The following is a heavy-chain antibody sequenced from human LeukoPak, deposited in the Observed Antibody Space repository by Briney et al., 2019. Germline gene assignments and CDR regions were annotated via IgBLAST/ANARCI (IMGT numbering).Heavy chain of an antibody. CDR1: GGPISSGSYH. D-gene: IGHD6-13*01. Sequence: PSETLSLTCTVSGGPISSGSYHWSWIRQPAGKALEWIGRIYPSGSTNYDPSLKSRVTISVDTSKNQFSLKLSSVTAADTAVYYCARDSSSWYGYYYYYYMDVWGKGTTVTISS. CDR2: IYPSGST. J-gene: IGHJ6*03. V-gene: IGHV4-61*02. CDR3: ARDSSSWYGYYYYYYMDV.